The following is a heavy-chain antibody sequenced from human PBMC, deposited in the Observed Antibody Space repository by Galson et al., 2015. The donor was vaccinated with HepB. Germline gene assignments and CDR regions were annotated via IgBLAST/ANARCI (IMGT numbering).Heavy chain of an antibody. CDR3: AIDPYSRDAFDI. Sequence: SLRLSCAASGFTFSSYAMHWVRQAPGKGLEWVAVISYDGSNKYYADSVKGRFTISRDNSKNTLYLQMNSLRAEDTAVYYCAIDPYSRDAFDIWGQETMVTVSS. V-gene: IGHV3-30-3*01. D-gene: IGHD2-21*01. CDR2: ISYDGSNK. CDR1: GFTFSSYA. J-gene: IGHJ3*02.